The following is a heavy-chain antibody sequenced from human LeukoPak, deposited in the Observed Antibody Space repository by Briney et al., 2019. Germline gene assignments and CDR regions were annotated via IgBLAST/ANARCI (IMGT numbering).Heavy chain of an antibody. CDR2: INPNSGGT. CDR3: ARYFCGGDCYPLGDY. CDR1: GYTFTGYY. Sequence: GASVKVSCKASGYTFTGYYMHWMRQAPGQGLEWMGWINPNSGGTNYAQKFQGRVTMTRDTSISTAYMELSRLRSDDTAVYYCARYFCGGDCYPLGDYWGQGTLVTVSS. J-gene: IGHJ4*02. V-gene: IGHV1-2*02. D-gene: IGHD2-21*02.